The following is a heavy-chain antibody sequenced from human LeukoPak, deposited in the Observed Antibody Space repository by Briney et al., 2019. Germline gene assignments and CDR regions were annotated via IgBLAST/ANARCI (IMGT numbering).Heavy chain of an antibody. J-gene: IGHJ4*02. D-gene: IGHD3-10*01. CDR2: IYYGGST. Sequence: PSETLSLTCTVSGGSVSRNSDYWGWIRQPPGKGLEWIGSIYYGGSTYYNPSLKSRVTMSVDTSKNQFSLKLSSVTAADTAVYYCARVSLVRGAPDYYFDYWGQGTLVTVSS. CDR1: GGSVSRNSDY. V-gene: IGHV4-39*07. CDR3: ARVSLVRGAPDYYFDY.